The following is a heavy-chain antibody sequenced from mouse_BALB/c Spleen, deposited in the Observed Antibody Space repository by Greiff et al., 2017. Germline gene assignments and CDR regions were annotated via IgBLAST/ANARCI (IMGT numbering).Heavy chain of an antibody. D-gene: IGHD4-1*01. CDR1: GYTFTSYW. Sequence: QVQLQQSGAELAKPGASVKMSCKASGYTFTSYWMHWVKQRPGQGLEWIGYINPSTGYTEYNQKFKDKATLTADKSSSTAYMQLSSLTSEDSAVYYCARSWDWFAYWGQGTLVTVSA. J-gene: IGHJ3*01. V-gene: IGHV1-7*01. CDR2: INPSTGYT. CDR3: ARSWDWFAY.